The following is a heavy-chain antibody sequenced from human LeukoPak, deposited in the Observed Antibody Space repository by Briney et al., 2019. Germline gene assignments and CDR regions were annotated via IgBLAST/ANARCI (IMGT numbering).Heavy chain of an antibody. J-gene: IGHJ4*02. V-gene: IGHV4-34*01. Sequence: PSETLSLTCAVYGGSFSGYYWSWIRQPPGKGLEWIGEINHSGSTNYNPSLKSRVTISVDTSKNQFSLKLSSVTAADTAVYCCARVDSNYDHYWGQGTLVTVSS. CDR3: ARVDSNYDHY. D-gene: IGHD4-4*01. CDR1: GGSFSGYY. CDR2: INHSGST.